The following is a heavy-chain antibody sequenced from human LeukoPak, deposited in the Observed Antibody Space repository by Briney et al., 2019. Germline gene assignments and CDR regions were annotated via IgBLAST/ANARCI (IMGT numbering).Heavy chain of an antibody. CDR3: AKDYYDSSGFDAFDI. CDR2: ISGSGGST. J-gene: IGHJ3*02. Sequence: GGSLRLSCAASGFTFSSYAMSWVRQAPGKGLEWVSAISGSGGSTYYADSVKGQFTISRDNSKNTLYLQMNSLRAEDTAVYYCAKDYYDSSGFDAFDIWGQGTMVTVSS. V-gene: IGHV3-23*01. D-gene: IGHD3-22*01. CDR1: GFTFSSYA.